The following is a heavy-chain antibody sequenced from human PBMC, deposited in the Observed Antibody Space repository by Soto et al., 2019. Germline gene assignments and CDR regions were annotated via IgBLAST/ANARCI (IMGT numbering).Heavy chain of an antibody. Sequence: ASVKVSCKASGYTFTSYAMHWVRQAPGQRLEWMGCINAGSGNAKYSQKFQGRVTITRDTSASTAYMELSSLRSEDTAVYYCASATYYYDSSGSYNWFDPWGQGTLVTVSS. CDR1: GYTFTSYA. V-gene: IGHV1-3*01. CDR2: INAGSGNA. D-gene: IGHD3-22*01. CDR3: ASATYYYDSSGSYNWFDP. J-gene: IGHJ5*02.